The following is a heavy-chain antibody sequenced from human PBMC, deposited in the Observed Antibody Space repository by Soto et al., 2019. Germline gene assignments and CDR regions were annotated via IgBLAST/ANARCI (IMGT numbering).Heavy chain of an antibody. V-gene: IGHV4-59*01. Sequence: MLRETLSLTCTVSGGSISSSYWSWIRQPPGKGLEWIGYIYYSGRTNYNPSLKSRVTISVDTSKNQFSLKLSSVTAADTAVYYCARQLTIFGVVTTVPVGWFDPWGQGTLVTVSS. CDR3: ARQLTIFGVVTTVPVGWFDP. D-gene: IGHD3-3*01. CDR1: GGSISSSY. CDR2: IYYSGRT. J-gene: IGHJ5*02.